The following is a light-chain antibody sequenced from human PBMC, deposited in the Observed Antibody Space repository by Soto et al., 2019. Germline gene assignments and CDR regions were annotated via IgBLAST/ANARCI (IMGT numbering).Light chain of an antibody. V-gene: IGKV3-11*01. CDR3: QQRSNWLFT. J-gene: IGKJ3*01. CDR2: DAS. CDR1: QSVSSY. Sequence: IVLTQSPGTLSLSPGERATLSCRASQSVSSYLAWYQQKPGQAPRLLIYDASNRATGIPARFSGSGSGTDFTLTISSLEPEDFAVYYCQQRSNWLFTFGPGTKVDIK.